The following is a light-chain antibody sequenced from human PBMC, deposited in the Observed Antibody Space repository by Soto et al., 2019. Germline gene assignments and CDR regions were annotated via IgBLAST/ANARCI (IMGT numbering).Light chain of an antibody. CDR1: QTVTGNY. CDR2: SAS. J-gene: IGKJ3*01. V-gene: IGKV3-20*01. Sequence: EIVLTQSPGTLSLSPGDRATLSCRASQTVTGNYLAWYHQKPGQAPRLLIHSASTRATDIPDRFSGSGSGTDFTLTISRLEPEDFAVYYCQQCGGSPLFSFGPGTRVDI. CDR3: QQCGGSPLFS.